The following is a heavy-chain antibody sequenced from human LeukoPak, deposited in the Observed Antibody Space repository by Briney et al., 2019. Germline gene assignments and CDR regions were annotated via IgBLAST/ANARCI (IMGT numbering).Heavy chain of an antibody. D-gene: IGHD4-23*01. CDR1: GYSISSGYY. Sequence: SETLSLTCTVSGYSISSGYYWGWIRQPPGKGLEWIGSIYHSGSTYYNPSLKSRVTISVDTSKNQFSLKLSSVTAADTAVYYCARDNSVEDTAWWFDPWGQGTLVTVSS. CDR2: IYHSGST. CDR3: ARDNSVEDTAWWFDP. J-gene: IGHJ5*02. V-gene: IGHV4-38-2*02.